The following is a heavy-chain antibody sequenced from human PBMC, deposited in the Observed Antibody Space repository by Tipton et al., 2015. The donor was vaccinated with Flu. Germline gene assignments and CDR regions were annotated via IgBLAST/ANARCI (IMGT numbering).Heavy chain of an antibody. D-gene: IGHD6-13*01. CDR3: AKDMRPTSSWYGGSDS. CDR2: ISGSGTTT. CDR1: GFTLSPYA. Sequence: GSLRLSCAASGFTLSPYAMIWVRQAPGRTLEWVSAISGSGTTTFYTDSVKGRFTISRDVSKNTLYLQMNNVRADDTAVYYCAKDMRPTSSWYGGSDSWGQGTLVTVSS. V-gene: IGHV3-23*01. J-gene: IGHJ4*02.